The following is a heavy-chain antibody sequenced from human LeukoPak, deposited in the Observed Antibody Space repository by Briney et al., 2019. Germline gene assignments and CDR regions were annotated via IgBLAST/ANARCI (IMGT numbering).Heavy chain of an antibody. J-gene: IGHJ4*02. V-gene: IGHV3-23*01. CDR3: AKRPPGWFGELLDYFDY. CDR1: GFTFSSYA. D-gene: IGHD3-10*01. Sequence: PGGSLRLSCAASGFTFSSYAMSWVRQAPGKGLEWVSAISGSGGSTYYADSVKGRFTISRDNSKNTLYLQVNSLRAEDTAVYYCAKRPPGWFGELLDYFDYWGQGTLVTVSS. CDR2: ISGSGGST.